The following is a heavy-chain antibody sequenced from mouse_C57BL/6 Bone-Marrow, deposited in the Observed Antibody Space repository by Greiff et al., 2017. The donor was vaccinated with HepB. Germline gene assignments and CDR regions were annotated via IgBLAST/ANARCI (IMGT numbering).Heavy chain of an antibody. CDR2: ISNGGGST. CDR1: GFTFSDYY. V-gene: IGHV5-12*01. D-gene: IGHD6-5*01. Sequence: DVMLVESGGGLVQPGGSLKLSCAASGFTFSDYYMYWVRQTPEKRLEWVAYISNGGGSTYYPDTVKGRFTISRDNAKNTLYLQMSRLKSEDTAMYYCARKGCKGDYWGQGTSVTVSS. CDR3: ARKGCKGDY. J-gene: IGHJ4*01.